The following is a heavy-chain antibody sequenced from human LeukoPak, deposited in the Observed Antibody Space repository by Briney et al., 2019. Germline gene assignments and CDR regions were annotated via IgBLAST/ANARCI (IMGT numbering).Heavy chain of an antibody. CDR1: GGSISSGGYY. CDR2: IYHSGST. CDR3: ASGNWNYVFDY. D-gene: IGHD1-7*01. J-gene: IGHJ4*02. V-gene: IGHV4-30-2*01. Sequence: SETLSLTCTVSGGSISSGGYYWSWIRQHPGKGLEWIGYIYHSGSTYYNPSLKSRVTISVDRSKNQFSLKLSSVTAADTAVYYCASGNWNYVFDYWGQGALVTVSS.